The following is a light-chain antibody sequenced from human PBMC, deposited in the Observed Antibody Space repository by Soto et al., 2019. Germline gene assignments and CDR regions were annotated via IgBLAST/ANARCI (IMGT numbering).Light chain of an antibody. V-gene: IGKV3-11*01. Sequence: EIVLTQSPAILSMSPGERATLSCRASQSVSSYFAWYQQKPGLAPRLLIYDASNRATGVPARFSGSGSGTNFTLTISSLEPEDFAVYYCQQRRYWPVTFGQGTKV. CDR3: QQRRYWPVT. CDR2: DAS. CDR1: QSVSSY. J-gene: IGKJ1*01.